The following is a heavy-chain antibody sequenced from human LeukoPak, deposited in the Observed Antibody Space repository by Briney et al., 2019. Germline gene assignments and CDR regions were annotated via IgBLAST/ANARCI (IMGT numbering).Heavy chain of an antibody. V-gene: IGHV3-74*01. J-gene: IGHJ4*02. D-gene: IGHD3-10*01. CDR3: VRGIGSSSDY. Sequence: GGSLTLSCAASEFIFSSYWMYWVRQAPGKGLVWVSRIKTDGSSTSYADSVRGRFTISRGNAKNTLYLQMNSLRAEDTAVYYCVRGIGSSSDYWGQGTLVTVSS. CDR1: EFIFSSYW. CDR2: IKTDGSST.